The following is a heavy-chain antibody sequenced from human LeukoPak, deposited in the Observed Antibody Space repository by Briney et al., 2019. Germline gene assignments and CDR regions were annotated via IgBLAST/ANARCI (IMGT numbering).Heavy chain of an antibody. CDR2: ISFDGTDK. CDR3: AKVDYYDSSSYYRFFDY. D-gene: IGHD3-22*01. J-gene: IGHJ4*02. Sequence: GGSLRLSCAASGFTFSNHAMNWVRQAPGKGLEWVTTISFDGTDKYYADAVTGRFTISRDNSKDTLYLQMNSLRAEDTAVYYCAKVDYYDSSSYYRFFDYWGQGTLVTVSS. CDR1: GFTFSNHA. V-gene: IGHV3-30-3*01.